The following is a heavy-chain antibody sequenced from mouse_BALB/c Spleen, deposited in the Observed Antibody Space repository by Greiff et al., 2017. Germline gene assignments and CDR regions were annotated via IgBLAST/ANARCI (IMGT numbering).Heavy chain of an antibody. Sequence: VQLKESGPGLVKPSQSLSLTCTVTGYSITSDYAWNWLRQFPGNKLEWMGYISYSGSTSYNPSLKSRISITRDTSKNQFFLQLNSVTTEDTATYYCARLHWYFDVWGEGTTVTVSA. CDR1: GYSITSDYA. V-gene: IGHV3-2*02. CDR3: ARLHWYFDV. J-gene: IGHJ1*01. CDR2: ISYSGST.